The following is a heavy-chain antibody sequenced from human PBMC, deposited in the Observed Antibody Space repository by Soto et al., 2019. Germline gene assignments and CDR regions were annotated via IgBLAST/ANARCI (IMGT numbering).Heavy chain of an antibody. Sequence: SETLSLTCTVSGDSVSSGGYYWSWIRQPPGKGLEWIGYIYSSGSANYNPSLKSRVTISRDTSKDQISLKVASVTAADTAGYYCARGFSSVSMDAWGQGTTVTVSS. CDR3: ARGFSSVSMDA. CDR1: GDSVSSGGYY. D-gene: IGHD6-19*01. J-gene: IGHJ6*02. V-gene: IGHV4-61*08. CDR2: IYSSGSA.